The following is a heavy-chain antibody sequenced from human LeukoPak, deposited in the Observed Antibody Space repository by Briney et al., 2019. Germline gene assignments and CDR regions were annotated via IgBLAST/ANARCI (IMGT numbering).Heavy chain of an antibody. J-gene: IGHJ4*02. Sequence: ASVKLSCKVSGYTLTELSMHWVRQAPGKGLEWMGGFDPEDGETTYAQKFQGRVTMTEDTSTDTAYMELSSLRSEDTAVYYCATARQYYYDSSGHPYFDYWGQGTLVTVSS. V-gene: IGHV1-24*01. CDR3: ATARQYYYDSSGHPYFDY. D-gene: IGHD3-22*01. CDR1: GYTLTELS. CDR2: FDPEDGET.